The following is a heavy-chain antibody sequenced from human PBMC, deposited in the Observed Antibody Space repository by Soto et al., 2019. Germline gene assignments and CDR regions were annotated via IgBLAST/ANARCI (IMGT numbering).Heavy chain of an antibody. CDR3: ARDPSHTVINYYYGMDV. V-gene: IGHV3-33*01. D-gene: IGHD4-4*01. CDR2: IWYDRSNK. CDR1: GFTFSSYG. J-gene: IGHJ6*02. Sequence: PGGSLRLSCAASGFTFSSYGMHWVRQAPGKGLEWVAVIWYDRSNKYYADSVKGRFTISRDNSKNTLYLQMNSLRAEDTAVYYCARDPSHTVINYYYGMDVWGQGTTVTVSS.